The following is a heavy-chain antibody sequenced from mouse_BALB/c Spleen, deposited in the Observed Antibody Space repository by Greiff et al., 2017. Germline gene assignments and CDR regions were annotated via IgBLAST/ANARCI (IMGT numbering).Heavy chain of an antibody. CDR2: IWAGGST. Sequence: VQLQQSGPGLVAPSQSLSITCTVSGFSLTSYGVHWVRQPPGKGLEWLGVIWAGGSTNYNSALMSRLSISKDNSKSQVFLKMNSLQTDDTAMYYCARDGRYDGIYAMDYWGQGTSVTVSS. CDR3: ARDGRYDGIYAMDY. J-gene: IGHJ4*01. CDR1: GFSLTSYG. V-gene: IGHV2-9*02. D-gene: IGHD2-14*01.